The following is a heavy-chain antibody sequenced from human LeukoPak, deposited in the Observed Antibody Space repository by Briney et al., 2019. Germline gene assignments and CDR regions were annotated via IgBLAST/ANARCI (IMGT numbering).Heavy chain of an antibody. CDR1: GYTFTGYY. Sequence: ASVKVSCKASGYTFTGYYMHWVRQAPGQGLGWMGWINPNSGGTNYAQKFQSRGTMTRDTCISTAYMELSRLRSDDTAVYYCARDPGDYGDPHWGQGTLVTVSS. CDR3: ARDPGDYGDPH. V-gene: IGHV1-2*02. D-gene: IGHD4-17*01. J-gene: IGHJ4*02. CDR2: INPNSGGT.